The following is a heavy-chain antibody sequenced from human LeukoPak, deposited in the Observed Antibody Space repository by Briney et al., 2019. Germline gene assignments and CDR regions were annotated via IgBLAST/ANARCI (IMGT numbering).Heavy chain of an antibody. CDR1: GDSVSSNSAA. CDR2: TYYRSKWSN. V-gene: IGHV6-1*01. J-gene: IGHJ4*02. CDR3: VSPAAGTAHLEY. D-gene: IGHD6-13*01. Sequence: SQTLSLTCAISGDSVSSNSAAWTWIRQSPSRGLEWLGRTYYRSKWSNDYAVSVKSRITINPDTSKNQFSLQLNSVTPEDTAVYYCVSPAAGTAHLEYWGQGTLVTVSS.